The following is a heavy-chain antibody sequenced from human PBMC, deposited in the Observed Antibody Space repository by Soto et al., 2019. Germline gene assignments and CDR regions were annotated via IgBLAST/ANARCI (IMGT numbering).Heavy chain of an antibody. CDR3: ARVRTYYYGSGSMGGWFAS. D-gene: IGHD3-10*01. CDR2: IYYTGST. Sequence: PSETLSLTCTVSDGSISSGDYFWSWIRQPPGKGLEWIGYIYYTGSTYHYPSLKSRLTISKDTSKNQFSLRLSSVTAADTAVYYCARVRTYYYGSGSMGGWFASWGQGTLVTVSS. CDR1: DGSISSGDYF. J-gene: IGHJ5*01. V-gene: IGHV4-30-4*01.